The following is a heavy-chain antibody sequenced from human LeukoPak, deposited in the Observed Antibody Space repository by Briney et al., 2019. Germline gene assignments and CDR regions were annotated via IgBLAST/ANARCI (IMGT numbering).Heavy chain of an antibody. Sequence: SVKVSCKASGGTFSKYSISWVRQRPGQGLEWMGGITPLFGTANYAQKFQGRVTITADESTSTAYMELSSLRSEDTAVYYCARISITFGGVIDTNNWFDPWGQGTLVTVSS. D-gene: IGHD3-16*02. V-gene: IGHV1-69*13. CDR3: ARISITFGGVIDTNNWFDP. CDR2: ITPLFGTA. J-gene: IGHJ5*02. CDR1: GGTFSKYS.